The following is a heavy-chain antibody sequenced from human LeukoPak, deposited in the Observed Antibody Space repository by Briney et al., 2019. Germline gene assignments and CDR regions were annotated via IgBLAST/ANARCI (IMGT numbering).Heavy chain of an antibody. CDR1: GGSISSYY. CDR3: ARESTRITIFGVVIPDAFDI. J-gene: IGHJ3*02. V-gene: IGHV4-59*01. CDR2: IYYSGST. D-gene: IGHD3-3*01. Sequence: SETLSLTCTVSGGSISSYYWSWIRQPPGKGLEWIGYIYYSGSTNYNPSLKSRVTISVDTSKNQFSLELSSVTAADTAVYYCARESTRITIFGVVIPDAFDIWGQGTMVTVPS.